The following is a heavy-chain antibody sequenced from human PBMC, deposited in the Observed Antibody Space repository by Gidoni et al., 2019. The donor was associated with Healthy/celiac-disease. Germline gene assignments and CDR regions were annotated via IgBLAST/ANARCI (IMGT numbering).Heavy chain of an antibody. CDR3: ARDPTEAYYDFWSGGYKEHWFDP. CDR1: GYTFTSYA. Sequence: QVQLVQSGAEVKKPGASVKVSCKASGYTFTSYAMHWVRQAPGQRLEWMGWINAGNGNTKYSQKFQGRVTITRDTSASTAYMELSSLRSEDTAVYYCARDPTEAYYDFWSGGYKEHWFDPWGQGTLVTVSS. CDR2: INAGNGNT. J-gene: IGHJ5*02. V-gene: IGHV1-3*01. D-gene: IGHD3-3*01.